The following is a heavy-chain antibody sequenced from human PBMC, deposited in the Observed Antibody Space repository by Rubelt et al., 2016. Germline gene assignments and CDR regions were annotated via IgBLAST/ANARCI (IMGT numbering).Heavy chain of an antibody. CDR1: GGSFSGYY. Sequence: QVQLQQWGAGLLKPSETLSLTCAVYGGSFSGYYWSWIRQPPGKGLEWIGEINHSGSTNYNPSLKSRVTISVDTSKNQFSLKLSSVTAADTAVYYGARGVDSSASRLDYWGQGTLVTVSS. D-gene: IGHD6-6*01. CDR3: ARGVDSSASRLDY. V-gene: IGHV4-34*01. J-gene: IGHJ4*02. CDR2: INHSGST.